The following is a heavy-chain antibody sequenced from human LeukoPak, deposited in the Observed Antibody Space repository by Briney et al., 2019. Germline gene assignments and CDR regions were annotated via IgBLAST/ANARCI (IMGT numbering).Heavy chain of an antibody. CDR1: GGSTSSYY. CDR3: ATIAAYGGGWYTIAY. D-gene: IGHD6-19*01. CDR2: ISDSGST. Sequence: KPAETLPLTCSVSGGSTSSYYWSWIRQPPGKGLEWIGYISDSGSTNYNPSLKSRVTMSVDTSRNQFSLKLSSVTAADTAVYYCATIAAYGGGWYTIAYWGQGTLVTVSS. J-gene: IGHJ4*02. V-gene: IGHV4-59*08.